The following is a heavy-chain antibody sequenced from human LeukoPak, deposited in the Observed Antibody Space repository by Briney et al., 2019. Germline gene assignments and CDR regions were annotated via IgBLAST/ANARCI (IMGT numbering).Heavy chain of an antibody. D-gene: IGHD2-2*01. Sequence: SETLSLTCTVSGGSISGSSYFWGWIRQSPAKGLEWIGCISYSGITHYNPSLKSRVTMSVDTSRNQVSLNLDSVTAADTAVYYCARDSYCSTTSCHLDYWGQGILVTVSS. CDR2: ISYSGIT. CDR1: GGSISGSSYF. J-gene: IGHJ4*02. V-gene: IGHV4-39*07. CDR3: ARDSYCSTTSCHLDY.